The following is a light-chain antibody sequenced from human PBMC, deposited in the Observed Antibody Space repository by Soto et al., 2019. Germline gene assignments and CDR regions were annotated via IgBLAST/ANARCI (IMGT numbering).Light chain of an antibody. CDR2: SNT. V-gene: IGLV1-44*01. J-gene: IGLJ2*01. CDR3: ATWDDSLDGVV. CDR1: SSNIGSHT. Sequence: QSVLTQPPSASGTPVQTSASSCSGGSSNIGSHTVNWYQQLPGTAPRLLIYSNTQRPSGVPARFSGSKSGTSASLAITGLQSDSEGDYYGATWDDSLDGVVFGGGTKVTVL.